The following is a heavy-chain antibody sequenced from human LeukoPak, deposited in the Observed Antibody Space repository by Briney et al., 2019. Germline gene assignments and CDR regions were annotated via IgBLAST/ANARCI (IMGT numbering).Heavy chain of an antibody. D-gene: IGHD1-7*01. CDR3: ARVPGTLAEYFQH. CDR1: GYTFTGYY. CDR2: INPNSGGT. Sequence: ASVKVSCKASGYTFTGYYMHWVRQAPGQGLEWMGWINPNSGGTNYAQKFQGRVTMTRDTSISTAYMELSRLRSDDTAVYYCARVPGTLAEYFQHWGQGTLVTVSS. V-gene: IGHV1-2*02. J-gene: IGHJ1*01.